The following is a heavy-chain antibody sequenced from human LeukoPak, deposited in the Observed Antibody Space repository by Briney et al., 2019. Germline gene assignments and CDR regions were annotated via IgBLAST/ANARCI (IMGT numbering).Heavy chain of an antibody. V-gene: IGHV3-21*01. CDR1: GFTFNNYN. Sequence: GGSLRLSCAASGFTFNNYNMNWVRQAPGKALEWVSSITSSDTYIFYADSVKGRLTISRDNAKNSLYLQMNSLGREDTAVYYCARDTYSGNYGNYYYYYMDVWGKGTTVTISS. D-gene: IGHD1-26*01. CDR3: ARDTYSGNYGNYYYYYMDV. J-gene: IGHJ6*03. CDR2: ITSSDTYI.